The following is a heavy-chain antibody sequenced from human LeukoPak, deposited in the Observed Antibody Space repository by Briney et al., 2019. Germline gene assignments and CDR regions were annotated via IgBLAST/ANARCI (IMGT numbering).Heavy chain of an antibody. CDR1: GFTFSNYA. D-gene: IGHD2-2*01. J-gene: IGHJ4*02. Sequence: GGSLRLSCAASGFTFSNYAMHWVRQAPGRGLDWVAFMRYDGSNKYYADSVKGRFTISRDNSKNTLYLQMNSLRAEDTAVYYCARLAAKVVPAADGFDYWGQGTLVTVSS. CDR3: ARLAAKVVPAADGFDY. V-gene: IGHV3-30*02. CDR2: MRYDGSNK.